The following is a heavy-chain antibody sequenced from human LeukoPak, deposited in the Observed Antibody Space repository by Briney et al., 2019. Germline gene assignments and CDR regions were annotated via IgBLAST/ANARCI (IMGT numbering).Heavy chain of an antibody. V-gene: IGHV4-28*05. J-gene: IGHJ4*02. Sequence: PSETLSLTCAVSGYSISSPNWWGWIRQPPGKGLEYIGYIYYTGTIYFNPSLKRRVTMSVDTSKNQFSLKLSSVTAVDTAVYYCAKTDSYGYYFDYWGQGTLVTVSS. CDR1: GYSISSPNW. CDR3: AKTDSYGYYFDY. CDR2: IYYTGTI. D-gene: IGHD5-18*01.